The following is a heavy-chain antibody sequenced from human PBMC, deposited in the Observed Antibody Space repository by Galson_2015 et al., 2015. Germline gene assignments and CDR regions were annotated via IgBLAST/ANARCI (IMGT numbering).Heavy chain of an antibody. Sequence: SETLSLTCTVSGYSISSGYYWGWIRQPPGKGLEWIGSIYHSGSTYYNPSLKSRVTISVDTSKNQFSLKLSSVTAADTAMYYCARQGYDILTGTNWFDPWGQGTLVTVSS. D-gene: IGHD3-9*01. CDR1: GYSISSGYY. CDR2: IYHSGST. J-gene: IGHJ5*02. V-gene: IGHV4-38-2*02. CDR3: ARQGYDILTGTNWFDP.